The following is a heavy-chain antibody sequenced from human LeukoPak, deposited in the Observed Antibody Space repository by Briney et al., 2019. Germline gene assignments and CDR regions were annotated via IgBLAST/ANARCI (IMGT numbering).Heavy chain of an antibody. V-gene: IGHV3-48*03. CDR1: GFTFSRYE. Sequence: TGGSLRLSCAASGFTFSRYEMNWVRQAPGKGLEWISYITADGTNKYDADSVKGRFTISRDNAKDSLYLQMNSLRVDDTAIYYCAREAAWEVPDYWGQGTLVTVSS. D-gene: IGHD1-26*01. CDR3: AREAAWEVPDY. J-gene: IGHJ4*02. CDR2: ITADGTNK.